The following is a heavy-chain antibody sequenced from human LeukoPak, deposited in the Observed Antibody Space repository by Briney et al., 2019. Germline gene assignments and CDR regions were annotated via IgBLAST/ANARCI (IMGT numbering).Heavy chain of an antibody. V-gene: IGHV4-61*01. CDR2: IYYTGST. CDR1: GDSVSSGSYY. CDR3: ARLYYYDSSASYAY. J-gene: IGHJ4*02. Sequence: PSETLSLTCTVSGDSVSSGSYYWNWIRQPPGKGLEWIGYIYYTGSTNYNPSLKSRVTISVDTSKNQFSLKLSSVTAADTAVYYCARLYYYDSSASYAYWGQGTLVTVSS. D-gene: IGHD3-22*01.